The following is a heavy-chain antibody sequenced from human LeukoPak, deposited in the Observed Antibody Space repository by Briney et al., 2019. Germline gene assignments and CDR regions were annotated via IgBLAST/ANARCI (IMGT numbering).Heavy chain of an antibody. V-gene: IGHV1-69*04. CDR3: ARDRYSSGDDY. CDR1: GGTFSSYA. CDR2: IIPILGIA. J-gene: IGHJ4*02. Sequence: SVKVSCKASGGTFSSYAISWVRQAPGQGLEWVGRIIPILGIANYAQKFQGRVTITADKSTSTAYMELSSLRSEDTAVYYCARDRYSSGDDYWGQGTLVTVSS. D-gene: IGHD6-19*01.